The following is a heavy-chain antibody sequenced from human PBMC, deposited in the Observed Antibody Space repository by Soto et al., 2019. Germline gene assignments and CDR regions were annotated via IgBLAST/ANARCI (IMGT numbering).Heavy chain of an antibody. D-gene: IGHD6-19*01. V-gene: IGHV4-39*01. J-gene: IGHJ4*02. CDR1: GGSISSSSYY. Sequence: SQTLSLTCTVSGGSISSSSYYWGWIRQPPGKGLEWIGSIYYSGSTYYNPSLKSRVTISVDTSKNQFSLKLSSVTAADTAVYYCARQGGSSGWSWWYWGQGTLVTVSS. CDR2: IYYSGST. CDR3: ARQGGSSGWSWWY.